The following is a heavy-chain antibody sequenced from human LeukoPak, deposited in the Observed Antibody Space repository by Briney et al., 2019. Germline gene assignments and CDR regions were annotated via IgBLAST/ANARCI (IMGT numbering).Heavy chain of an antibody. Sequence: ASVKVSCRASGYTFTGYYMHWVRQAPGQGLEWMGWINPNSGGTNYAQKFQGRVTMTRDTSISTAYMELSRLRSDDTAVYYCARVGAADNWFDPWGQGTLVTVSS. D-gene: IGHD4/OR15-4a*01. CDR3: ARVGAADNWFDP. V-gene: IGHV1-2*02. CDR1: GYTFTGYY. CDR2: INPNSGGT. J-gene: IGHJ5*02.